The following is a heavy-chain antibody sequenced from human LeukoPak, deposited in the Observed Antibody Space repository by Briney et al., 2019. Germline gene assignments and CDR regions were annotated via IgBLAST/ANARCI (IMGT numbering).Heavy chain of an antibody. Sequence: GGSLRLSCVASGFPFSSYWMTWVRQAPGKGLEWVANIKQDGSEKYYVDSVKGRFTISRDNAKNSLYLQMNSLRAEDTAVYYCARSRYYDFWSGYYIYYGMDVWGQGTTVTVSS. D-gene: IGHD3-3*01. CDR3: ARSRYYDFWSGYYIYYGMDV. CDR2: IKQDGSEK. J-gene: IGHJ6*02. V-gene: IGHV3-7*03. CDR1: GFPFSSYW.